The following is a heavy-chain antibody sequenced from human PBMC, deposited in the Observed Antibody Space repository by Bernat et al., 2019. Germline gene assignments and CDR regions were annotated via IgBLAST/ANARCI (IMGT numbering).Heavy chain of an antibody. CDR2: INAGNGNT. D-gene: IGHD5-12*01. CDR3: ARGFSLAKFSGLAY. Sequence: QVQLVQSGAEVKKPGASVKVSCKASGYTFTSYAMHWVRQAPGQRLEWMGWINAGNGNTKYSQKFQGRVTITRDTSASTAYMELSSLRSEDTAVYYCARGFSLAKFSGLAYWGQGTLVTVSS. CDR1: GYTFTSYA. J-gene: IGHJ4*02. V-gene: IGHV1-3*01.